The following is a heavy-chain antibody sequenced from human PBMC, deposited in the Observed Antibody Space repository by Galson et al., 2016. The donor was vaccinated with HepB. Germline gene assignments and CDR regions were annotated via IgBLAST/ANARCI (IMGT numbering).Heavy chain of an antibody. CDR3: AKSGRYYIFDY. J-gene: IGHJ4*02. CDR1: GGSISSYR. D-gene: IGHD1-26*01. Sequence: SETLSLTCTVSGGSISSYRWTWIRQPPGKGLEWIGYIYDRGGTNYNPSLKSRVTLSVDTSKNQFSLKLSSVTAADTAVNYCAKSGRYYIFDYWGQGTLVTVSS. CDR2: IYDRGGT. V-gene: IGHV4-59*01.